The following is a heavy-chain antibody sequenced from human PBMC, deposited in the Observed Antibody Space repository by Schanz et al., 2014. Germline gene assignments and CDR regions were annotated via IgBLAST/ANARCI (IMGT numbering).Heavy chain of an antibody. J-gene: IGHJ3*02. V-gene: IGHV3-11*01. CDR2: ISRDGTTS. CDR1: GFIFNDYY. Sequence: QVQLVESGGGLVKPGGSLRLSCAASGFIFNDYYMNWIRQAPGKGLEWLSYISRDGTTSYYADSVKGRFTISRDNAKNALNLEMTSLRGEYTAVYYCARENLNWEAFDIWGQGTVVTVSS. CDR3: ARENLNWEAFDI. D-gene: IGHD7-27*01.